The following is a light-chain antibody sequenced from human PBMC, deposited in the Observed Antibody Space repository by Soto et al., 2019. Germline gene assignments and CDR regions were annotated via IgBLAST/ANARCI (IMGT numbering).Light chain of an antibody. CDR3: HQYDNAPFT. Sequence: EIVLMQSPGTLSLSPGERATLSCRASQTMTRAYLAWYQQKPGQAPRLLIYAASYRATGIPDRFSGSGFGTDFALTISRLEPEDSAVYYCHQYDNAPFTFGPGTRVGIK. J-gene: IGKJ3*01. V-gene: IGKV3-20*01. CDR1: QTMTRAY. CDR2: AAS.